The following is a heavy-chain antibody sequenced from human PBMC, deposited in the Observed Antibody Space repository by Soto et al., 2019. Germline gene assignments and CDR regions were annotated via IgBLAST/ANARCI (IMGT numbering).Heavy chain of an antibody. D-gene: IGHD3-16*01. Sequence: QVQLVESGGGVVQPGTSLRVSCVGSGFTFRSYVIHWVRQAPGKGLEWVALTSYDGRDKYYADSVRGRFTISRGNSRNTVDLQMDSLKLEDTALYYCARWGTTGGLDVWGQGTLVSVSS. CDR1: GFTFRSYV. CDR2: TSYDGRDK. J-gene: IGHJ1*01. V-gene: IGHV3-30*19. CDR3: ARWGTTGGLDV.